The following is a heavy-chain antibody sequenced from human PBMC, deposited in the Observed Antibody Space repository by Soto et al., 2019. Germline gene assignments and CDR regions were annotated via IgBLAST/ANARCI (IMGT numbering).Heavy chain of an antibody. D-gene: IGHD3-22*01. J-gene: IGHJ5*02. Sequence: QVRLVESGGGVVQPGRSLRLSCAASGFTFSSYAMHWVRQAPGKGLEWVAVISYDGSNKYYADSVKGRFTISRDNSKNTLYLQMNSLRAEDTAVYYCASDSSALFGYWFDPWGQGTLVTVSS. CDR3: ASDSSALFGYWFDP. CDR1: GFTFSSYA. CDR2: ISYDGSNK. V-gene: IGHV3-30-3*01.